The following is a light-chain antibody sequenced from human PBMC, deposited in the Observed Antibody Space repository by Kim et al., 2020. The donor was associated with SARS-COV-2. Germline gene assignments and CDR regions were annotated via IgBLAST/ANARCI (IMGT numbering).Light chain of an antibody. V-gene: IGLV2-14*03. CDR2: DVS. Sequence: GQSITIYCTGTSSDVGGYNYVSWYQQHPGKAPKHMIFDVSNRPSGDSNRFSGSKSGNTASLTISGLQAEDEADYYCSSYTSSTTRVFGGGTQLTVL. J-gene: IGLJ2*01. CDR3: SSYTSSTTRV. CDR1: SSDVGGYNY.